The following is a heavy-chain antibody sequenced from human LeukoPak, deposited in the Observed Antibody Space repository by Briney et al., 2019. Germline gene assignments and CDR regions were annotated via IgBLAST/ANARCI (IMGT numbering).Heavy chain of an antibody. CDR3: AKEPYNDSNGYLDY. D-gene: IGHD3-22*01. CDR1: GFTFDDYA. V-gene: IGHV3-9*01. CDR2: INWNSGSI. Sequence: GGSLRLSCAASGFTFDDYAMHWVRQAPGEGMEWVSGINWNSGSIGYADSVKGRFTISRDNAKNSLYLQMNSLRAEDTALYYCAKEPYNDSNGYLDYWGQGTLVTVSS. J-gene: IGHJ4*02.